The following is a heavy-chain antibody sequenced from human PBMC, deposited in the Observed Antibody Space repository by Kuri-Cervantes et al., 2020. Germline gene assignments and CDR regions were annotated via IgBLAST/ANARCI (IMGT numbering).Heavy chain of an antibody. Sequence: GGSLRLSCTASGFTFGDYAMSWFRQAPGKGLEWVGFIRSKAYGGTTEYAASVKGRFTISRDDSKNIAYLQMNSLKTEDTAVYSCTRGPSSSSSWYGAFDIWGQGTMVTVSS. CDR3: TRGPSSSSSWYGAFDI. CDR1: GFTFGDYA. D-gene: IGHD6-13*01. CDR2: IRSKAYGGTT. V-gene: IGHV3-49*03. J-gene: IGHJ3*02.